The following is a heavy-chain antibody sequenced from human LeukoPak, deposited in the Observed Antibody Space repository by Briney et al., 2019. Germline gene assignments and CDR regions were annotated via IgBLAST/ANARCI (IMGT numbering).Heavy chain of an antibody. D-gene: IGHD3-22*01. V-gene: IGHV1-2*02. J-gene: IGHJ4*02. CDR3: ARDRDYYDSSGYYPLDY. Sequence: ASVKVSCKASGYTFTDYYMHWVRQAPGQGLEWMGWINPNSGGTNSAQKFQGRVTMTRDTSISTAYMELTRLRSDDTAVYYCARDRDYYDSSGYYPLDYWCQGSLVTVSS. CDR1: GYTFTDYY. CDR2: INPNSGGT.